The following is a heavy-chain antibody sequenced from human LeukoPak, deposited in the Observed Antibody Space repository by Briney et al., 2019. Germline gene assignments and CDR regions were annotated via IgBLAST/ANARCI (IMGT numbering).Heavy chain of an antibody. Sequence: ASVKVSCKASGYTFTSYGISWVRQAPGQGLEWMGWISAYTGNTNYTQKLQGRVTMTTDTSTSTAYMELRSLRSDDTAVYYCARDIKRSRARWENLGFDPWGQGTLVTVSS. J-gene: IGHJ5*02. CDR1: GYTFTSYG. D-gene: IGHD1-26*01. CDR2: ISAYTGNT. CDR3: ARDIKRSRARWENLGFDP. V-gene: IGHV1-18*01.